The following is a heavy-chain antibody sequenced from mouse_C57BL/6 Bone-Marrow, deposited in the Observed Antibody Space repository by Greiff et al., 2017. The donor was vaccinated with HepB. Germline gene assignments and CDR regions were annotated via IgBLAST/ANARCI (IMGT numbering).Heavy chain of an antibody. D-gene: IGHD1-1*01. CDR3: ARDDIYGSSSTWFAY. CDR2: ISDGGSYT. CDR1: GFTFSSYA. V-gene: IGHV5-4*01. J-gene: IGHJ3*01. Sequence: EVKLMESGGGLVKPGGSLKLSCAASGFTFSSYALSWVRQTPEKRLEWVATISDGGSYTYYPDNAKGRFTISRDNAKNNLYLQMSHLKSEDTAMYYCARDDIYGSSSTWFAYWGKGTLVTVSA.